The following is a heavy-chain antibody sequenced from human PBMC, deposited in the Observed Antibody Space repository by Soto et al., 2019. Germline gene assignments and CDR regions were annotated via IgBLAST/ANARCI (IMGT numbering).Heavy chain of an antibody. Sequence: QVQLQESGPGLVKPSETLSLTCTVSGGSISSYYWTWIRQPPGKGLEWIGYIYHSGSTNYNKYNPSLERRVIISVDTSQNQFSLKLNSVTAADTAMYYCARASGNWGSWRDAFEIWGQGTMVTVSS. D-gene: IGHD7-27*01. CDR2: IYHSGST. CDR1: GGSISSYY. V-gene: IGHV4-59*01. CDR3: ARASGNWGSWRDAFEI. J-gene: IGHJ3*02.